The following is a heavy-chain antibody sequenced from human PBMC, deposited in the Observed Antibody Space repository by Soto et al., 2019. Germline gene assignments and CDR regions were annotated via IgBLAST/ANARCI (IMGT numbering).Heavy chain of an antibody. CDR1: GFTFSSSA. D-gene: IGHD6-19*01. CDR3: AKEGKWLDVNFDY. V-gene: IGHV3-23*01. Sequence: GGSLRLSCTASGFTFSSSAMSWVRQAPGKGLEWVSISSASGGSTYHADSVKGRFSISRDNSKNTLYLQMTRLRTEDTAVYYCAKEGKWLDVNFDYWGQGALVTVSS. CDR2: SSASGGST. J-gene: IGHJ4*02.